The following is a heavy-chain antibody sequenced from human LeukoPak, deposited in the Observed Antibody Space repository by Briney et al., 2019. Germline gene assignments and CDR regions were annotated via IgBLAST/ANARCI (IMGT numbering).Heavy chain of an antibody. D-gene: IGHD6-13*01. V-gene: IGHV4-31*03. CDR1: GGSISSGGYY. CDR3: ARATRQSSWYDS. Sequence: SQTLSLTCTVSGGSISSGGYYWSWIRQHPGKGLEWIGYIYYSGSTYYNPSLKSRVTISVDTSKNQFSLRLTSVTATDTAVYFCARATRQSSWYDSWGQGTLVTVSS. J-gene: IGHJ5*01. CDR2: IYYSGST.